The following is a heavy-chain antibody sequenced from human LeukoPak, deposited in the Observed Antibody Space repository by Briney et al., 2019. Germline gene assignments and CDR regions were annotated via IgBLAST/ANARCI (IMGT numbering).Heavy chain of an antibody. Sequence: ASVKVSCKAPGYAFTSYYMHWVRQAPGQGLEWMGIINPSGGSTSYAQKFQGRVTMTRDTSTSTVYMELSSLRSEDTAVYYCARVWLGGSQNHYNWFDPWGQGTLVTVSS. V-gene: IGHV1-46*01. CDR3: ARVWLGGSQNHYNWFDP. D-gene: IGHD1-26*01. CDR2: INPSGGST. J-gene: IGHJ5*02. CDR1: GYAFTSYY.